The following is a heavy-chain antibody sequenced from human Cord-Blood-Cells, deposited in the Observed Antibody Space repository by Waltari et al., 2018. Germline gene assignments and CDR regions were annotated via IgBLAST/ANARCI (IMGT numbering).Heavy chain of an antibody. CDR1: GGSISSSSYY. V-gene: IGHV4-39*01. CDR2: IYYSGRT. D-gene: IGHD2-2*02. J-gene: IGHJ4*02. Sequence: QLQLQESGPGLVKPSETLSLTCTVSGGSISSSSYYWGWIRQPPGTGLEWIGSIYYSGRTSYNPSLKMRVTISVDTSKNQFSLKLSSVTAADTAVYYCASTLVDIVVVPAAIGFDYWGQGTLVTVSS. CDR3: ASTLVDIVVVPAAIGFDY.